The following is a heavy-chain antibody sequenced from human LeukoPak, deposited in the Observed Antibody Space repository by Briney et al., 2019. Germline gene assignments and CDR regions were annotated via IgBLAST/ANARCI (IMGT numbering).Heavy chain of an antibody. CDR1: GGSIRSSYYY. D-gene: IGHD6-6*01. J-gene: IGHJ6*02. CDR3: ARLPKKYSSSSYYYYGMDV. CDR2: INHSGST. V-gene: IGHV4-39*07. Sequence: SETLSLTCTVSGGSIRSSYYYWGWIRQPPGKGLEWIGEINHSGSTNYNPSLKSRVTISVDTSKNQFSLKLSSVTAADTAVYYCARLPKKYSSSSYYYYGMDVWGQGTTVTVSS.